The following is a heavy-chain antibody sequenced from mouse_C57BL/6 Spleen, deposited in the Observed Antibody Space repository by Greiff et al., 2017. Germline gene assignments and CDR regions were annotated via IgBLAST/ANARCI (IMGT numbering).Heavy chain of an antibody. CDR1: GYTFTSYD. J-gene: IGHJ2*01. Sequence: QVQLQQPGPELVKPGASVKLSCKASGYTFTSYDINWVKQRPGQGLEWIGWIYPSDGSTNYNQKFKGKATLTVDTSSSTANLELHSLTSEASAVYSCAYYDYGASLYYFDYWGQGTTLTVSS. CDR2: IYPSDGST. V-gene: IGHV1-85*01. CDR3: AYYDYGASLYYFDY. D-gene: IGHD2-4*01.